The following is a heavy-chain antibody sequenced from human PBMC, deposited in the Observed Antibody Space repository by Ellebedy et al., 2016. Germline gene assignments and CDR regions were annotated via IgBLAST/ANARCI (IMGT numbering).Heavy chain of an antibody. J-gene: IGHJ4*02. CDR1: RFTVSSSY. CDR2: LTPDAGT. CDR3: ADSGYSYAWGY. D-gene: IGHD5-18*01. Sequence: GGSLRLSCAASRFTVSSSYISWFRQAPGKGLEWVSILTPDAGTAYVDSVKGRFTLSRDNSKNTVYLQMNSLTAEDTAVYFCADSGYSYAWGYWGQGTLVTVSS. V-gene: IGHV3-53*01.